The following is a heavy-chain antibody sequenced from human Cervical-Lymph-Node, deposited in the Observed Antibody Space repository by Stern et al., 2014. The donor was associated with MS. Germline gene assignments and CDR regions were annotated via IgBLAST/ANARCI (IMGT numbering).Heavy chain of an antibody. J-gene: IGHJ3*02. CDR2: ISISSSTI. V-gene: IGHV3-48*02. D-gene: IGHD6-6*01. CDR3: ARESIAAFDI. Sequence: VQLVESGGGLVQPGGSQRLSCAASGFTFSSYSMNWVRQAPGKGLEWLSYISISSSTIYDADAVKVRFTISRDNAKNSLYLQMNSLRDEDTAVYYCARESIAAFDIWGQGTMVTVSS. CDR1: GFTFSSYS.